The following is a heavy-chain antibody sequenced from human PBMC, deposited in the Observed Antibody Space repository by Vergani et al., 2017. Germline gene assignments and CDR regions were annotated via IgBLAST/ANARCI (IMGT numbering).Heavy chain of an antibody. CDR1: GFTSNDYA. CDR3: AKVDILGAFDI. J-gene: IGHJ3*02. D-gene: IGHD2-15*01. V-gene: IGHV3-9*02. CDR2: ISWTSDSI. Sequence: EVQLVESGGGLLQPGRSLRLSCAASGFTSNDYAMRWVRQAPGKGLEWVSSISWTSDSIDYADSVKGRFTISRDNAKNSLYLQMNSLKTEDTALYYCAKVDILGAFDIWGQGTMVTVSS.